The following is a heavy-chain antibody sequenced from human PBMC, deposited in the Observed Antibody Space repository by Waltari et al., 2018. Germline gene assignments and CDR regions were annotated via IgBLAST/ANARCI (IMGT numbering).Heavy chain of an antibody. CDR2: IFTSGKT. V-gene: IGHV4-4*07. D-gene: IGHD1-26*01. Sequence: QVQLQQSGPRLVKPSETLSLTCTVSGDSMTSYYWTWIRQPAGKGLEWIGRIFTSGKTNYDPYLKGRVTMSLDKSKNQFSLHLSSVTAADTAVYYCAREGIGDLGGMFDVWGQGFLVTVSS. CDR1: GDSMTSYY. J-gene: IGHJ4*02. CDR3: AREGIGDLGGMFDV.